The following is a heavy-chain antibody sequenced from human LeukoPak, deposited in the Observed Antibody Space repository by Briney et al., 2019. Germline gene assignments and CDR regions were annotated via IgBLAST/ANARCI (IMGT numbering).Heavy chain of an antibody. J-gene: IGHJ4*02. CDR3: ARRNTADASIDF. V-gene: IGHV4-34*01. D-gene: IGHD4-17*01. Sequence: PSETLSLTCAVYGGSFSGYYWSWIRQPPGKGLEWIGKINHSGSTNYNPSLKSRVTISVDTSKNQFSLNLRSVTATDTAMYYCARRNTADASIDFWGQGTLVTASS. CDR2: INHSGST. CDR1: GGSFSGYY.